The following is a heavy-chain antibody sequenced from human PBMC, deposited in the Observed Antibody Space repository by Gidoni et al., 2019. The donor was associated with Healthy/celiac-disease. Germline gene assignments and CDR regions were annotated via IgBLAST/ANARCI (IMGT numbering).Heavy chain of an antibody. D-gene: IGHD3-10*01. Sequence: EVQLVESGGGLVQPGGSLRLSCSASGFTFISYAMHWVRQAPGKGMEYVSAISSNGGSTYYADSVKGRFTISRDNSKNTLYLQMSSLRAEDTAVYYCVKGPPPLITMVRHYGMDVWGQGTTVTVSS. CDR3: VKGPPPLITMVRHYGMDV. CDR1: GFTFISYA. V-gene: IGHV3-64D*06. J-gene: IGHJ6*02. CDR2: ISSNGGST.